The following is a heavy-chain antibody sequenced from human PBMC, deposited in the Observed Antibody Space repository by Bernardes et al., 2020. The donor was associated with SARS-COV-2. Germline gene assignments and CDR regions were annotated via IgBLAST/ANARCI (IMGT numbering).Heavy chain of an antibody. CDR1: GFTVSNSY. Sequence: GGSLRLSCAASGFTVSNSYMTWVHQAPGKGLEWVSVIYSGGSTYYADSVKGRFTISRDNSKNTLYLQLNSLRAEDTAVYYCAKWPPHVLRFFDWLSEAFDVWGQGTMVTVSS. CDR2: IYSGGST. CDR3: AKWPPHVLRFFDWLSEAFDV. D-gene: IGHD3-9*01. J-gene: IGHJ3*01. V-gene: IGHV3-53*01.